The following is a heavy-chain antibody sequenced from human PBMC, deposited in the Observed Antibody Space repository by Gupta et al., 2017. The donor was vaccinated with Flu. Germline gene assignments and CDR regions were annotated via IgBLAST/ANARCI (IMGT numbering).Heavy chain of an antibody. D-gene: IGHD1-1*01. V-gene: IGHV3-30*04. CDR3: AGDPRDGSWNLDY. J-gene: IGHJ4*02. CDR2: ISDDGTNT. Sequence: FKNYHIHWVRQAPGGGLEWRTFISDDGTNTYNADYVKSRFNISRDTYKNTVFLQMKELKIDDTGVYYCAGDPRDGSWNLDYWGLVTLVTVSS. CDR1: FKNYH.